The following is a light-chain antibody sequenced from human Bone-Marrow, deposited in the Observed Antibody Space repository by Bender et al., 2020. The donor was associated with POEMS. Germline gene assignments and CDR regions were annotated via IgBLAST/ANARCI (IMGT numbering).Light chain of an antibody. CDR2: SSH. Sequence: QSVLTQPPSASGTPGQRVTISCSGTSSNIGSNFVYWYQQLPGTAPKLLIYSSHRRPSEVPDRFSGSRSGTSASLAISGLQSEDEADYYCAVWDDSLNGWVFGGGTKLTVL. CDR1: SSNIGSNF. V-gene: IGLV1-44*01. J-gene: IGLJ3*02. CDR3: AVWDDSLNGWV.